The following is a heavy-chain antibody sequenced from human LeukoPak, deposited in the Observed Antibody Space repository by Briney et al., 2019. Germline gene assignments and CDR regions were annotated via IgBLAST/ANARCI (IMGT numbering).Heavy chain of an antibody. D-gene: IGHD4-17*01. CDR3: ARGRLEETTVTTTDDY. J-gene: IGHJ4*02. CDR2: INHSGST. CDR1: GGSFSGYY. V-gene: IGHV4-34*01. Sequence: SETLSLTCAVYGGSFSGYYWSWIRQPPGKGLEWIGEINHSGSTNYNPSLKSRVTISVDTSKNQFSLKLSSVTAADTAVYYCARGRLEETTVTTTDDYWGQGTLVTVSS.